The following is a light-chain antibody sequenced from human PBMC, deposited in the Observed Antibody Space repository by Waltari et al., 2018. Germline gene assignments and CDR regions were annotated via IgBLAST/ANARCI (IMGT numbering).Light chain of an antibody. V-gene: IGKV3-11*01. Sequence: EIVLTQSPATLSLSPGERATLSCWACQSVRTYLAWYQQKPGQAPRLFISDVSNRATGIPARFSGSGSGTDFTLTISSLEPEDFAIYYCQQRYSWPLTFGGGTKVEIK. CDR3: QQRYSWPLT. CDR1: QSVRTY. CDR2: DVS. J-gene: IGKJ4*01.